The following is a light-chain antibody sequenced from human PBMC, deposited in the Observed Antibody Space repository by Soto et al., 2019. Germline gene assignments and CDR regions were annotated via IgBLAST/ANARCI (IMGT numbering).Light chain of an antibody. CDR2: GAS. CDR1: QSVSSSY. Sequence: EIVLTQSPGTLSLSPGERATLSCRASQSVSSSYLAWYQQKPGQAPRLLIYGASSRATGIPDRFSGSGSGTDFTLTISRLEPEDFAVYYCQQYGSFFGQGTRLE. V-gene: IGKV3-20*01. CDR3: QQYGSF. J-gene: IGKJ5*01.